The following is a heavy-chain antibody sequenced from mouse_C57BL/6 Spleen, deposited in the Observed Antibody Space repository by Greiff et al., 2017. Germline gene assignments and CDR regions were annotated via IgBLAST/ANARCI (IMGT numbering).Heavy chain of an antibody. CDR1: GFTFSSYG. CDR2: ISSGGSYT. Sequence: EVQLVESGGDLVKPGGSLKLSCAASGFTFSSYGMSWVRQTPDKRLEWVATISSGGSYTYYPDSVKGRFTISRDNAKNTLYLQMSSLKSEDTAMYYCARLSQGDYWGQGTSVTVSS. J-gene: IGHJ4*01. V-gene: IGHV5-6*01. CDR3: ARLSQGDY.